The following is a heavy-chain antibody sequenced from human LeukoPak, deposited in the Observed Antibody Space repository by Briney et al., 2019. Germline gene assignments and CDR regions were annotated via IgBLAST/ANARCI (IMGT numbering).Heavy chain of an antibody. CDR2: ISGGGETT. V-gene: IGHV3-23*01. CDR1: GFTFNNYA. D-gene: IGHD4-17*01. Sequence: PGGSLRLSCAASGFTFNNYAMNWVRQAPGKGLEWVSSISGGGETTYYADSAKGRFTISRDNSQNTLCLQMNSLRAEDTAVYYCARDYADYVGYFFFDYWGQGTPVTVSS. CDR3: ARDYADYVGYFFFDY. J-gene: IGHJ4*02.